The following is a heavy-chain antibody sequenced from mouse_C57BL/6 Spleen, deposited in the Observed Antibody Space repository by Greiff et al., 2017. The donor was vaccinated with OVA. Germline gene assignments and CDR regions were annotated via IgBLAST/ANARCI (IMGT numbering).Heavy chain of an antibody. CDR2: INPNNGGT. V-gene: IGHV1-18*01. D-gene: IGHD1-1*01. J-gene: IGHJ2*01. CDR1: GYTFTDYN. CDR3: ARGIRLLYYFDY. Sequence: VQLKESGPELVKPGASVKIPCKASGYTFTDYNMDWVKQSHGKSLEWIGDINPNNGGTIYNQKFKGKATLTVDKSSSTAYMELRSLTSEDTAVYYCARGIRLLYYFDYWGQGTTLTVSS.